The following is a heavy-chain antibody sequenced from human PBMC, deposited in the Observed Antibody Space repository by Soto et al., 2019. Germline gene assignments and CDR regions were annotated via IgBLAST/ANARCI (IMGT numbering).Heavy chain of an antibody. CDR2: VYYSGTT. CDR3: ARDLAPVPRAFDY. V-gene: IGHV4-59*01. J-gene: IGHJ4*02. CDR1: GGSISSYY. D-gene: IGHD2-2*01. Sequence: SETLSLTCTVSGGSISSYYYIWVRQPPGQGLQLIGSVYYSGTTDYNPSLQSRGTISVDTSKTQCSLNLRSATAAATPAHYCARDLAPVPRAFDYWGRGTLVTESS.